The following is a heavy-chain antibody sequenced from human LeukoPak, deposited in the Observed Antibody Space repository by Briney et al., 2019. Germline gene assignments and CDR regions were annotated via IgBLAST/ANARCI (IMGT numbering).Heavy chain of an antibody. CDR3: ASSSADSGTAYYYYYYGMDV. CDR2: TYPGDSDT. D-gene: IGHD1-1*01. V-gene: IGHV5-51*01. CDR1: GYSFTSYW. Sequence: GESLKISCKGSGYSFTSYWIGWVRQMPGKGLEWMGITYPGDSDTRYSPSFQGQVTISADKSISTAYLQWSSLKASDTAMYYCASSSADSGTAYYYYYYGMDVWGQGTTVTVSS. J-gene: IGHJ6*02.